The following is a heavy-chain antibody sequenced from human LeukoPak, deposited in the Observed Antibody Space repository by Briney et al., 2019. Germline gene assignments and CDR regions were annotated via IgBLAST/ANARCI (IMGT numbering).Heavy chain of an antibody. CDR2: VYYTGSA. Sequence: PSETLSLTCTVSGGSISSTSYHWAWIRQPPGKGLEWIATVYYTGSAYYNPSLKSRVTISGDTSKNQFSLKLISVTAADTAVYYCARDYSSFNWFDPWGQGTLVTVSS. J-gene: IGHJ5*02. CDR3: ARDYSSFNWFDP. V-gene: IGHV4-39*07. D-gene: IGHD4-11*01. CDR1: GGSISSTSYH.